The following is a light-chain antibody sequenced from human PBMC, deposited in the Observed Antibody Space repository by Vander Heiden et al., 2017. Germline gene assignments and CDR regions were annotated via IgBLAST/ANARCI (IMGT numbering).Light chain of an antibody. J-gene: IGLJ2*01. V-gene: IGLV3-21*02. CDR2: DDS. CDR3: QVWDSSSDHPRVV. CDR1: NIGSKS. Sequence: SYVLTQPPSVSVAPGQTARITCGGNNIGSKSVHGYQQNPGQAPVLVVYDDSDRPSGIPDRFSGSNSGNTATLTISRVEAGDEADYYCQVWDSSSDHPRVVCGGGTKLTVL.